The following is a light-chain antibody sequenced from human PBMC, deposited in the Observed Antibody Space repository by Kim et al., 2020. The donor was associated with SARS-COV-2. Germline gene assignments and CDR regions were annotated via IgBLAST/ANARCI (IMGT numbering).Light chain of an antibody. CDR1: QSISTY. CDR2: ATS. CDR3: QQTYSTPPA. Sequence: SAFVGDRVTISCRASQSISTYLNWYQQKPGKAPILLIYATSNLQSGVPLRFSGSGSGTEFTRTISRLQPEDSATFYCQQTYSTPPAFGQGTKLEI. V-gene: IGKV1-39*01. J-gene: IGKJ2*01.